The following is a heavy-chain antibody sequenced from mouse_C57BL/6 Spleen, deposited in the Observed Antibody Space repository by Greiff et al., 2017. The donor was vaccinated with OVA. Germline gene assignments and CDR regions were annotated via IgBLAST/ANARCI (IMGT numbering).Heavy chain of an antibody. CDR2: IYPGDGDT. V-gene: IGHV1-82*01. D-gene: IGHD1-1*01. CDR3: ARADYGRYYYAMDY. CDR1: GYAFSSSW. Sequence: QVQLQQSGPELVKPGASVKISCKASGYAFSSSWMNWVKQRPGKGLEWIGRIYPGDGDTNYNGKFKGKATLTADKSSSTAYMQLSSLTSEDSAVYFCARADYGRYYYAMDYWGQGTSVTVSS. J-gene: IGHJ4*01.